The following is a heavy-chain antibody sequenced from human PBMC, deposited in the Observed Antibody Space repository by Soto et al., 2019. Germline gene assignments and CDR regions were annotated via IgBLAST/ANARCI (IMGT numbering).Heavy chain of an antibody. CDR2: IYHGGTT. CDR1: GGSISSGGYF. CDR3: ARGPSGDKVDY. J-gene: IGHJ4*02. D-gene: IGHD7-27*01. Sequence: QVQLQESGPGLVKPSQTLSLTCTVSGGSISSGGYFWSWIHQPPDQGLEWIGHIYHGGTTYNNPSLNSRIIISVDTSKAQFSLKLSSVTAADTAVYYCARGPSGDKVDYWGQGILVTVSS. V-gene: IGHV4-30-4*01.